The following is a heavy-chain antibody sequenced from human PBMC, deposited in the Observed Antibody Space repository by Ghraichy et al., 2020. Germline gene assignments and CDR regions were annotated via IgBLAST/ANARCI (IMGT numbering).Heavy chain of an antibody. CDR2: ISSSSSYI. CDR1: GFSFSSYS. Sequence: GKSLNISCAASGFSFSSYSMNWVRQAPGKGLEWVSSISSSSSYIYYADSMKGRFTISRDNAKNSLYLQMNSLRAEDTAVYYCARDGRHGRSGSYSFDHWGQGTLVTVSS. CDR3: ARDGRHGRSGSYSFDH. J-gene: IGHJ4*02. V-gene: IGHV3-21*01. D-gene: IGHD1-26*01.